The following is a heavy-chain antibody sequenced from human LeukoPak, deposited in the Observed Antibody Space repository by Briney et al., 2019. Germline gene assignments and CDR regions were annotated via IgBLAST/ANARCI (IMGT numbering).Heavy chain of an antibody. V-gene: IGHV1-18*01. D-gene: IGHD2-2*01. CDR3: ARDPGYCSGTSCPQNWFDP. J-gene: IGHJ5*02. CDR1: GYTFTSYG. Sequence: ASVKVSCKASGYTFTSYGISWVRQAPGQGLEWMGWISAYNGNTNYAQKLQGRVTMTTDTSTSTAYMELRSLRSDDTAVYYCARDPGYCSGTSCPQNWFDPWGQGTLVTVSS. CDR2: ISAYNGNT.